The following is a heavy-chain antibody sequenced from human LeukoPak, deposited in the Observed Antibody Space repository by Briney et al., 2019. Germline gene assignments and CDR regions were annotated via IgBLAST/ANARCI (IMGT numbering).Heavy chain of an antibody. V-gene: IGHV3-48*04. CDR2: ISSSGSTI. D-gene: IGHD3-3*01. CDR3: ARGGIFLDLFDY. Sequence: GGSLRLSCAASGFTFSIYSMNWVRQAPGKGLEWVSYISSSGSTIYYADSVKGRFTISRDNAKNSLDLQMNSLRAEDTAVYYCARGGIFLDLFDYWGQGTLVTVSS. J-gene: IGHJ4*02. CDR1: GFTFSIYS.